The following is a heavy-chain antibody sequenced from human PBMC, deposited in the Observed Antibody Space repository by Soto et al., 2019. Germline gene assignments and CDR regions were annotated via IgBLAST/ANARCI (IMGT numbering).Heavy chain of an antibody. D-gene: IGHD5-12*01. CDR1: GGSISSYY. V-gene: IGHV4-59*01. Sequence: QVQLQESGPGLVKPSETLSLTCTVSGGSISSYYWSWIRQPPGKGLEWIGYIYYSGSTNYNPSLKSRVTISVDTSKNQFSLKLSSVTAADTAVYYCARSSGYDWEGGRFDPWGQGTLVTVSS. CDR2: IYYSGST. CDR3: ARSSGYDWEGGRFDP. J-gene: IGHJ5*02.